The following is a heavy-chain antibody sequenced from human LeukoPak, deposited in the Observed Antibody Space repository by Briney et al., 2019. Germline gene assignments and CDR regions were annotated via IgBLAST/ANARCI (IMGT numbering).Heavy chain of an antibody. Sequence: PSVKVSCKASGCTFTGYYMNWVPQAPGQGLEWIGWINPNSGGTNYAQKFQGRVTMTRDTSISTAYMELSRLRSDDTAVYYCARAIWSYCGGDCYSGVYFDYWGQGTLVTVSS. J-gene: IGHJ4*02. CDR3: ARAIWSYCGGDCYSGVYFDY. V-gene: IGHV1-2*02. CDR2: INPNSGGT. D-gene: IGHD2-21*01. CDR1: GCTFTGYY.